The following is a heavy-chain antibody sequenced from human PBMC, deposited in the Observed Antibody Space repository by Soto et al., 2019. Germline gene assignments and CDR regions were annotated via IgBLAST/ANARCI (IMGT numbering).Heavy chain of an antibody. J-gene: IGHJ4*02. V-gene: IGHV3-9*01. Sequence: GGSLRLSCAASGFTFDDYAMHWVRQAPGKGLEWVSGISWNSGSICYADSVKGRFTISRDNAKNSLYLQMNSLRAEDTALYYCAKSSLVAGTSDYYFDYWGQGTLVTVSS. CDR2: ISWNSGSI. D-gene: IGHD6-19*01. CDR1: GFTFDDYA. CDR3: AKSSLVAGTSDYYFDY.